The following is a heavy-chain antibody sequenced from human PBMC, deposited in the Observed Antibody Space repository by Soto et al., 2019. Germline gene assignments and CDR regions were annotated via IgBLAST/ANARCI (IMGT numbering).Heavy chain of an antibody. J-gene: IGHJ6*03. CDR1: GGSISSYY. V-gene: IGHV4-59*08. D-gene: IGHD3-3*01. CDR2: IYYSGST. CDR3: ATRAADYDFWSGYYSYYYYMDV. Sequence: SETLSLTCTVSGGSISSYYLSWFRQPPGKGLEWIGYIYYSGSTNYNPSLKSRVTISVDTSKNQFSLKLSSVTAADTAVYYCATRAADYDFWSGYYSYYYYMDVWGKGTTVTVS.